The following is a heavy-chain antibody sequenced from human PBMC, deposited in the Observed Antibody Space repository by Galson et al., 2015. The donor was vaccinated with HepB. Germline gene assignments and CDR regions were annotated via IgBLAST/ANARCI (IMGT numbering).Heavy chain of an antibody. CDR3: ARRGLRGYYGPTRGYDY. J-gene: IGHJ4*02. CDR2: INHSGST. CDR1: GFTFSSYS. D-gene: IGHD2/OR15-2a*01. Sequence: LRLSCAASGFTFSSYSMNWVRQPPGKGLEWIGEINHSGSTNYNPSLKSRVTISVDTSKNQFSLKLSSVTAADTAVYYCARRGLRGYYGPTRGYDYWGQGTLVTVSS. V-gene: IGHV4-34*01.